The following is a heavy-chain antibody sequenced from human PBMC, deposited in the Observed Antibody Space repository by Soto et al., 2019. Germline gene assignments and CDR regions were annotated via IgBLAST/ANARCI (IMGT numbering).Heavy chain of an antibody. CDR3: GSTARDYDFWSGYSFDI. CDR2: RNPNSGNT. J-gene: IGHJ3*02. CDR1: GYTFTSYD. V-gene: IGHV1-8*01. D-gene: IGHD3-3*01. Sequence: QVQLVQSGAEVKKPGASVRVSCKASGYTFTSYDINWVRQATGQGLEWMGWRNPNSGNTGYAQKFEGRGTMTRNTSTSTAYMELSSLSSEDTAVYYCGSTARDYDFWSGYSFDIWGQGTMVTVSS.